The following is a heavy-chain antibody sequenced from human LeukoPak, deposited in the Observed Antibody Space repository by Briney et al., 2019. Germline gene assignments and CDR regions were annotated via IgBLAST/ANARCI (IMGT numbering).Heavy chain of an antibody. Sequence: GRSLRLSCAASRFTFSSYGIHWVRQAPGKGLEWVAVVSYDGSHKYYADSVKGRFNKSRDNSKNTLYLQMNSLRAVDTAVYYCAKNLRDSRFLPRRYCSGGSCYQGIDYWGQGTLVTVSS. J-gene: IGHJ4*02. V-gene: IGHV3-30*18. CDR1: RFTFSSYG. CDR2: VSYDGSHK. D-gene: IGHD2-15*01. CDR3: AKNLRDSRFLPRRYCSGGSCYQGIDY.